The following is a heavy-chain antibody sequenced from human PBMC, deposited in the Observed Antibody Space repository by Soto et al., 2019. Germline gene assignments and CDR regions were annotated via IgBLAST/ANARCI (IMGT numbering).Heavy chain of an antibody. CDR3: ARGEYQLLAFDY. J-gene: IGHJ4*02. V-gene: IGHV4-30-4*01. Sequence: QVQLQESGPGLVKPSQTLSLTCTVSGGSISSGDYYWSWIRQPPGKGLEWIGYIYYSGSTYCNPSLRRRVTISVDPSKNQFSLKLSSVPAADTAVYYCARGEYQLLAFDYWGQGTLVTVSS. D-gene: IGHD2-2*01. CDR2: IYYSGST. CDR1: GGSISSGDYY.